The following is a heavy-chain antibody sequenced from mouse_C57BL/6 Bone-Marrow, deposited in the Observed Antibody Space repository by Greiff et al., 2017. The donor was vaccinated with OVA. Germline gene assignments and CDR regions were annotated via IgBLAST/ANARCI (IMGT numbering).Heavy chain of an antibody. Sequence: VQLQQSGPGLVKPSQSLSLTCSVTGYSITSGYYWNWIRQFPGNKLEWMGYISYDGSNNYNPSLKNRFSITRDTSKNQFFLKLNSVTTEDTATYYCVVYYDYDGAYWGQGTLVTVSA. CDR1: GYSITSGYY. CDR2: ISYDGSN. V-gene: IGHV3-6*01. CDR3: VVYYDYDGAY. D-gene: IGHD2-4*01. J-gene: IGHJ3*01.